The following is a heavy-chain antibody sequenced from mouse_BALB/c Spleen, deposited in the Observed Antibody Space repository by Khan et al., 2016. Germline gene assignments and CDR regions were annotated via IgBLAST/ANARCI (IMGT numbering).Heavy chain of an antibody. V-gene: IGHV6-6*02. Sequence: EVKLEVSGGVLVQPGGSMKLSCVASGFTFSNYWMNWVRQSPEKGLEWVAEIRLKSHNYATHYAESVKGSFHISRDDSKSSVYLQMNSLRGEDTGIYCCTTGFAYWGQGTLVTVSA. CDR2: IRLKSHNYAT. CDR3: TTGFAY. CDR1: GFTFSNYW. J-gene: IGHJ3*01.